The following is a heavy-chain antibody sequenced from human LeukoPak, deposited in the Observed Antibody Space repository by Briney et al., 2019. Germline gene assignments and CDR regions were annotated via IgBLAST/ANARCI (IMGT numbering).Heavy chain of an antibody. Sequence: GASVTVSCKASGYTFTGYYMNWVRQAPGQGLEWMGRINPNSGGTNYAQKFQGRVTMTRDTSIRTAYIELSRLRSDDTAVYYCARVGDGLNDAFDIWGQGTMVTVSS. CDR3: ARVGDGLNDAFDI. J-gene: IGHJ3*02. V-gene: IGHV1-2*06. CDR1: GYTFTGYY. CDR2: INPNSGGT. D-gene: IGHD5-24*01.